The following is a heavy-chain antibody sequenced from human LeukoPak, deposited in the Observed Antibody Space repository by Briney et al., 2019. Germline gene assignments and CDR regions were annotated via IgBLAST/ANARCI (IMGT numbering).Heavy chain of an antibody. V-gene: IGHV3-53*01. Sequence: PGGSLRLSCAASGFTVSSNYMSWVRQAPGKGLEWVSVIYSGGSTYYADSVKGRFTISRDNSKNTLYLQMNSLRAEDTAVYCCARLQTTSGAYYYYYMDVWGKGTTVTVSS. CDR2: IYSGGST. D-gene: IGHD1-26*01. CDR3: ARLQTTSGAYYYYYMDV. J-gene: IGHJ6*03. CDR1: GFTVSSNY.